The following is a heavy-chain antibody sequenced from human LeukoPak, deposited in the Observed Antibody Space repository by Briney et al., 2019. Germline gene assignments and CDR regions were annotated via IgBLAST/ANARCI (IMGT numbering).Heavy chain of an antibody. CDR2: ISGSGGST. V-gene: IGHV3-23*01. Sequence: ASVKVSCKASGGTFSSYAMSWVRQAPGKGLEWVSAISGSGGSTYYADSVKGRFTISRDNSKNTLYLQMNSLRAEDTAVYYCAEALVVPAQTDHWGQGTLDTVSS. CDR3: AEALVVPAQTDH. J-gene: IGHJ4*02. D-gene: IGHD2-2*01. CDR1: GGTFSSYA.